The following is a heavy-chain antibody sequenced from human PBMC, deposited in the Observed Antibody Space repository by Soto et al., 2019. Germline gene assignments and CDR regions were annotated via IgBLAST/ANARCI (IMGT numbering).Heavy chain of an antibody. J-gene: IGHJ4*01. Sequence: GGSLRFSCAASGFTFTSQAMSWVRQAPGKGLEWVAGVSKSGDGTYYTDSVKGRFSISRDNSKNTLHLQMNSLRAEDTAVYYCVKGISYPDYWGQGTLVTVSS. CDR3: VKGISYPDY. CDR1: GFTFTSQA. D-gene: IGHD3-10*01. CDR2: VSKSGDGT. V-gene: IGHV3-23*01.